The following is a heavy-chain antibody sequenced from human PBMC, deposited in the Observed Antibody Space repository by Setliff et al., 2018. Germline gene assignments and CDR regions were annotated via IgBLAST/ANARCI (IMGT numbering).Heavy chain of an antibody. J-gene: IGHJ6*03. Sequence: GASVKVSCKASGYTFTTYTMNWVRQAPGQRLEWMGWINPGNGNTKYSQKFQGRVTITRDTSASTAYMELNSLTAGDTAVYYCARSSVVGGYSTTYYFDYMDVWGKGTTVTVSS. CDR2: INPGNGNT. CDR1: GYTFTTYT. D-gene: IGHD3-3*01. CDR3: ARSSVVGGYSTTYYFDYMDV. V-gene: IGHV1-3*01.